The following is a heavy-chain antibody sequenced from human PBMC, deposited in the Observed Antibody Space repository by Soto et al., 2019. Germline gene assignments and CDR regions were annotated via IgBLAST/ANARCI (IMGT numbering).Heavy chain of an antibody. Sequence: QITLKESGPTLVKPTQTLTLTCTFSGFSLSTSGVGVGWIRQPPGKALEWLAVIYWNDDERYSPSLKSRLTITKDTSNHQVVLTMTIMDPVDTATYYCAHKYTGGWPDYFYGIDVWGQGTTVTVSS. V-gene: IGHV2-5*01. CDR3: AHKYTGGWPDYFYGIDV. CDR1: GFSLSTSGVG. CDR2: IYWNDDE. J-gene: IGHJ6*02. D-gene: IGHD2-2*02.